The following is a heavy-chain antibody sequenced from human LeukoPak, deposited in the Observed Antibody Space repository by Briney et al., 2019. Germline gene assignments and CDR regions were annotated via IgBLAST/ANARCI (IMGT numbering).Heavy chain of an antibody. V-gene: IGHV1-69*05. D-gene: IGHD3-16*01. CDR1: GGTFSGQA. Sequence: SVKVSCKPSGGTFSGQAVSWVRQAPGQGLEWMGRIIPTFGSTDYSQKFQGRVTITTDEPATIVYMELSSLRSDDTAVYYCARGVRSHFYDYSGLYYYYLDLWGKGTTVTVSS. J-gene: IGHJ6*03. CDR3: ARGVRSHFYDYSGLYYYYLDL. CDR2: IIPTFGST.